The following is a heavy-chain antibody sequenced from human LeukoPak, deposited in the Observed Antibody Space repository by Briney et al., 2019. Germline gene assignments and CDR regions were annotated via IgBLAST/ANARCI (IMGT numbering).Heavy chain of an antibody. Sequence: PSETLSLTCSVSGGSMTSYHWSWIRQSPGKGLELIGYISYSGDTNYTPSFKSRVTMSIDTSRKQFSLKMSSVTAADTAVYYCARDGGYEMWFDSWGQGTLVTVSS. CDR1: GGSMTSYH. V-gene: IGHV4-59*01. CDR3: ARDGGYEMWFDS. J-gene: IGHJ5*01. D-gene: IGHD5-12*01. CDR2: ISYSGDT.